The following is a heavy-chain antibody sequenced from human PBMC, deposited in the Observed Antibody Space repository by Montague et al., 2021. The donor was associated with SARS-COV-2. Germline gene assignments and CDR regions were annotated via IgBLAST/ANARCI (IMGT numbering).Heavy chain of an antibody. J-gene: IGHJ4*02. CDR3: ARHYYGSGCFDY. D-gene: IGHD3-10*01. CDR1: GGSIGSDY. V-gene: IGHV4-59*01. Sequence: SETLSLTCTVSGGSIGSDYWSWIRQPPGKGLEWIGYINFSGTTNYNPSLNSRVTISVDTSKSQFSLKVTSVTAADTAVYYCARHYYGSGCFDYWGQGILVTVSS. CDR2: INFSGTT.